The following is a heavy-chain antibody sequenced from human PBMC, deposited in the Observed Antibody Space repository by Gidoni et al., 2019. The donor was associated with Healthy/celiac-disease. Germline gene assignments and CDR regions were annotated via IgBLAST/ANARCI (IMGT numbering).Heavy chain of an antibody. J-gene: IGHJ6*02. CDR3: TRDDPPYSSGWYRRGYYYYGMDV. D-gene: IGHD6-19*01. CDR1: GFTFGDYA. CDR2: IRIKAYGGTT. Sequence: EVQLVESGGGLVQPGRSLRLSCTASGFTFGDYAMSWVRQAPGKGLEWVGFIRIKAYGGTTEYAASVKGRFTISRDDSKSIAYLQMNSLKTEDTAVYYCTRDDPPYSSGWYRRGYYYYGMDVWGQGTTVTVSS. V-gene: IGHV3-49*04.